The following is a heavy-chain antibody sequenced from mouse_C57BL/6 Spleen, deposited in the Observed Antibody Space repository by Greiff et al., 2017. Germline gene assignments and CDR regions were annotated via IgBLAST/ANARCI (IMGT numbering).Heavy chain of an antibody. CDR3: ARQEITTAYYAMDY. CDR2: ISSGGSYT. V-gene: IGHV5-6*01. D-gene: IGHD1-2*01. J-gene: IGHJ4*01. CDR1: GFTFSSYG. Sequence: EVQGVESGGDLVKPGGSLKLSCAASGFTFSSYGMSWVRQTPDKRLEWVATISSGGSYTYYPDSVKGRFTISRDNAKNTLYLQMSSLKSEDTAMYYCARQEITTAYYAMDYWGQGTSVTVSS.